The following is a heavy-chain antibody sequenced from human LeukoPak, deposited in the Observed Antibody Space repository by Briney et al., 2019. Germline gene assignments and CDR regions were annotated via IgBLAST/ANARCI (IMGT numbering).Heavy chain of an antibody. CDR1: GYSFTSYW. J-gene: IGHJ6*02. V-gene: IGHV5-51*01. CDR2: IYPGDSDT. Sequence: GESLKISCKGSGYSFTSYWIGWVRQMPGKGLEWMGIIYPGDSDTRYSPSFQGQVTISADKSISTAYLQWSSLKASDTAMYYRARLYDSSGYFYGMDVWGQGTTVTVSS. CDR3: ARLYDSSGYFYGMDV. D-gene: IGHD3-22*01.